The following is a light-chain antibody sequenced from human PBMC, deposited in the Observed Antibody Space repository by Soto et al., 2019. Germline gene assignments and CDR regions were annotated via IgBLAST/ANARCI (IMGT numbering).Light chain of an antibody. J-gene: IGLJ1*01. CDR3: CSYAGSSSSI. Sequence: QSALPPPRSVSGSPGPSVTISCTGTSRDVGGYNYVSWYQQHPGKAPKLMIYDVSKRPSGVPDRFSGSKSGNTASLTISGLQPEDEADYYCCSYAGSSSSIFGTGTKLTVL. V-gene: IGLV2-11*01. CDR1: SRDVGGYNY. CDR2: DVS.